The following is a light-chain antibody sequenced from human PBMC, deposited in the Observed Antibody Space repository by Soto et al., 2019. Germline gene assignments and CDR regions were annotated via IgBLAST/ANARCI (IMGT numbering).Light chain of an antibody. CDR2: DAS. CDR3: QQRSKRPPT. J-gene: IGKJ1*01. Sequence: EVLLTQSQATLSLSPGERATLSCRASQSVSSYLAWYQQKPGQAPRLLIYDASNRATGIPARFSGSGSGTDFTLTISSLEPEDFAVYYCQQRSKRPPTFGQGTKVDIK. V-gene: IGKV3-11*01. CDR1: QSVSSY.